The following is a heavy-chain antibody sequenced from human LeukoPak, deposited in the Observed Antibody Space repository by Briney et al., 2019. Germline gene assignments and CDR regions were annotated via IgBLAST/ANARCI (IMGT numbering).Heavy chain of an antibody. Sequence: SETLSLTCTVSGGSISSSSYYWGWIRQPPGKGLERIGSIYYSGSTYYNPSLKSRVTISVDTSKNQFSLKLSSVTAADTAVYYCARRRGRDDSLDPWGQGTLVTVSS. CDR1: GGSISSSSYY. CDR3: ARRRGRDDSLDP. V-gene: IGHV4-39*01. J-gene: IGHJ5*02. CDR2: IYYSGST. D-gene: IGHD3-22*01.